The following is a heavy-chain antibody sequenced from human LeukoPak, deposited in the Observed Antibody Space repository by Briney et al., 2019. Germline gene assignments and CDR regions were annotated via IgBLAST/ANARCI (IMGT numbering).Heavy chain of an antibody. CDR2: INHSGST. D-gene: IGHD3-3*01. Sequence: KPSETLSLTCAVYGGSFSGYYWSWIRQPPGKGLEWIGEINHSGSTNYNPSLKSRVTISVDTSKNQFSLKLSSVTAADTAVYYCARARGYDFWSGDAFDIWGQGTMVTVSS. J-gene: IGHJ3*02. V-gene: IGHV4-34*01. CDR3: ARARGYDFWSGDAFDI. CDR1: GGSFSGYY.